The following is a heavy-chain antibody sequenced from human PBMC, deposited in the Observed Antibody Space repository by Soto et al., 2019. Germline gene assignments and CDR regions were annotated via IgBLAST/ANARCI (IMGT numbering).Heavy chain of an antibody. Sequence: QVQLQQSGPGLVKPSQTLSLTCDISGDSVSSNSAAWNWIRQTPSRGLEWLGRTYYRSKWYINYAVSVKSRITVNPDTSKNQFSLQLISVTPEDTAVYYCARGSWDDVTGHYYMDVWGKGTTVTVSS. J-gene: IGHJ6*03. D-gene: IGHD1-1*01. CDR3: ARGSWDDVTGHYYMDV. CDR1: GDSVSSNSAA. CDR2: TYYRSKWYI. V-gene: IGHV6-1*01.